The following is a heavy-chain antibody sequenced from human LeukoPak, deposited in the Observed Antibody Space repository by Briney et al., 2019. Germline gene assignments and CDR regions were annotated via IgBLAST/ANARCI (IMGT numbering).Heavy chain of an antibody. CDR3: ARDRGPRTGFMVREAYDY. V-gene: IGHV3-33*01. J-gene: IGHJ4*02. Sequence: GGSLRLSCAASGLTFSSYGMHWVRQAPGKGLEWVAVILYDGSNKYYADSVKGRFSISRDNAKNTLYLQMSSLRAEDTAVYYCARDRGPRTGFMVREAYDYWGQGTLVTVSS. CDR2: ILYDGSNK. D-gene: IGHD3-10*01. CDR1: GLTFSSYG.